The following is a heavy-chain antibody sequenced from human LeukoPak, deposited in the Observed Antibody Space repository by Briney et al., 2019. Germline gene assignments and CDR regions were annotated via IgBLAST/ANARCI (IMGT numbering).Heavy chain of an antibody. CDR2: ISGSGGST. CDR3: AKSGFLEWLSHFDY. J-gene: IGHJ4*02. Sequence: GGSLRLSCAASGFTSSSYAMSWVRQAPGKGLEWVSAISGSGGSTYYADSVKGRFTISRDNSKNTLYLQMNSLRAEDTAVYYCAKSGFLEWLSHFDYWGQGTLVTVSS. V-gene: IGHV3-23*01. D-gene: IGHD3-3*01. CDR1: GFTSSSYA.